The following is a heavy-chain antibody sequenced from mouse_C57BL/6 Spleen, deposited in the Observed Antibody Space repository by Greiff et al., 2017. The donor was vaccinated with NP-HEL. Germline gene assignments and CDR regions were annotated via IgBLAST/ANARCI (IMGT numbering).Heavy chain of an antibody. CDR1: GYSITSGYY. D-gene: IGHD3-2*02. Sequence: EVHLVESGPGLVKPSQSLSLTCSVTGYSITSGYYWNWIRQFPGNKLEWMGYISYDGSNNYNPSLKNRISITRDTSKNQFFLKLNSVTTEDTATYYCSGYFYYFDYWGQGTTLTVSS. CDR2: ISYDGSN. J-gene: IGHJ2*01. V-gene: IGHV3-6*01. CDR3: SGYFYYFDY.